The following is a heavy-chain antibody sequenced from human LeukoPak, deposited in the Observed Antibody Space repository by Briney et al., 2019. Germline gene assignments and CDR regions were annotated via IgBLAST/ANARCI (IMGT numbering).Heavy chain of an antibody. Sequence: ASVKVSCKASGYTFTGYYMHWVRQAPGQGLEWMGWINPNSGGTNYAQKFQGRVTMTRDTSISTAHMELRSLRSDDTAVYYCARAAKYYYDSSHWGQGTLVTVSS. CDR2: INPNSGGT. J-gene: IGHJ4*02. CDR3: ARAAKYYYDSSH. V-gene: IGHV1-2*02. CDR1: GYTFTGYY. D-gene: IGHD3-22*01.